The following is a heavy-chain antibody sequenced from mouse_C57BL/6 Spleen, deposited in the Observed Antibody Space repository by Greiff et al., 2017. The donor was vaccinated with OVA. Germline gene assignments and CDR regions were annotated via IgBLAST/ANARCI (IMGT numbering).Heavy chain of an antibody. D-gene: IGHD2-1*01. V-gene: IGHV5-4*01. CDR1: GFTFSSYA. J-gene: IGHJ2*01. CDR2: ISDGGSYT. CDR3: ARDGNWDY. Sequence: EVQVVESGGGLVKPGGSLKLSCAASGFTFSSYAMSWVRQTPETRLEWVATISDGGSYTYYPDNVKGRFTISRDNAKNNLYLQMSHLKSEDTAMYYCARDGNWDYWGQGTTLTVSS.